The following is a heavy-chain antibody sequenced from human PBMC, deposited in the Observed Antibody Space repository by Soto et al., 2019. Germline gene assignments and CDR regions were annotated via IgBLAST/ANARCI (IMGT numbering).Heavy chain of an antibody. V-gene: IGHV3-23*01. CDR1: GFTFSDFA. CDR3: AKLRGSGWYFHY. J-gene: IGHJ4*02. D-gene: IGHD6-19*01. CDR2: ISGSGGTI. Sequence: EVQVLESGGGLVQPGGSLRLSCVASGFTFSDFAMSWVRQAPGKGLEWVSSISGSGGTIYYADSVKGRFTISRDNSNNTLYLQMHSLRADDTAVYFCAKLRGSGWYFHYWGQGTLVGVSS.